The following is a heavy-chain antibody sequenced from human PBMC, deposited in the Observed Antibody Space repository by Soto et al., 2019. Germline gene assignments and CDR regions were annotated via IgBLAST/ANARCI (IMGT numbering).Heavy chain of an antibody. J-gene: IGHJ6*02. D-gene: IGHD3-3*01. CDR3: ARGGGYDFRSSQAPPIDV. V-gene: IGHV4-59*01. Sequence: ETLSLTYAVYGGSFSGYYGSWIRQSPGKRLEWIGYLYYTGSTNYNPALKSRVTISLDTSKTQFSLKLGSVTAADTAVYYCARGGGYDFRSSQAPPIDVWGQGTTVTVSS. CDR2: LYYTGST. CDR1: GGSFSGYY.